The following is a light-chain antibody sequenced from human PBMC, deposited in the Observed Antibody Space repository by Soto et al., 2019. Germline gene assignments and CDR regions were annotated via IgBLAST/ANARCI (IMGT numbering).Light chain of an antibody. Sequence: QSVLTQPASMSGSPGQSITISCTGTSSDVGSYNLVSWYQQHPGKAPKLMIYEVSKRPSGVSNRFSGSKSGNTASLTISGLQAEDEADYYCCSYAGSSTSFGTGTKSPS. CDR3: CSYAGSSTS. CDR1: SSDVGSYNL. V-gene: IGLV2-23*02. J-gene: IGLJ1*01. CDR2: EVS.